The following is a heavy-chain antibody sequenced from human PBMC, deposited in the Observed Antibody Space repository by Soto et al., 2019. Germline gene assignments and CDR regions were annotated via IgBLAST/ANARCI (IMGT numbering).Heavy chain of an antibody. D-gene: IGHD6-6*01. J-gene: IGHJ6*02. CDR2: IYSGGST. Sequence: EVQLVESGGGLIQPGGSLRLSCAASGFTVSSNYMSWVRQAPGKGLEWVSVIYSGGSTYYADSVKGRFTISRDNSKNTLNLQMNSLGAEDTAVYYCASPRIAARDYYYSGMDVWGQGTTVTVSS. CDR1: GFTVSSNY. CDR3: ASPRIAARDYYYSGMDV. V-gene: IGHV3-53*01.